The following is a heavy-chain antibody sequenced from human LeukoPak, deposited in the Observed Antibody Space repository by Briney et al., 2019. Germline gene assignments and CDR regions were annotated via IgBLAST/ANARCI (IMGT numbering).Heavy chain of an antibody. Sequence: TSETLSLTCAVYGGSFGGYYWSWIRQPPGKGLEWIGEINHSGSTNYNPSLKSRVTISVDTSKNQFSLKLSSVTAADTAVYYCARGVAAAAPYYYYYYYMDVWGKGTTVTASS. CDR1: GGSFGGYY. J-gene: IGHJ6*03. CDR3: ARGVAAAAPYYYYYYYMDV. D-gene: IGHD6-13*01. V-gene: IGHV4-34*01. CDR2: INHSGST.